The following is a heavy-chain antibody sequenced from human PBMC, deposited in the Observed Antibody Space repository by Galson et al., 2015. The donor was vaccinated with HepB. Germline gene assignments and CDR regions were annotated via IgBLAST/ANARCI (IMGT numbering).Heavy chain of an antibody. D-gene: IGHD5-24*01. CDR1: GFTFSNHW. Sequence: SLRLSCAASGFTFSNHWMAWVRQAPGKGLEWVANIKQDEIEKYYVDSVKGRFTISRDNAKNSLYLQMNSLRAEDTAIYYCAREGLQEAFDMWGQGTMVTVSS. V-gene: IGHV3-7*01. J-gene: IGHJ3*02. CDR3: AREGLQEAFDM. CDR2: IKQDEIEK.